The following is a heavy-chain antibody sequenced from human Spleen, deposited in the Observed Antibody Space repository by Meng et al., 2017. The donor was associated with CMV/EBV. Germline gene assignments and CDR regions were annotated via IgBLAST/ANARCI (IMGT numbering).Heavy chain of an antibody. Sequence: QRVRCGGGVNNPGASGKVSCKASGYTLTNYYIHWVRQAPGQWLEWMGWINPNTDTNYAQNFQGRVTMTRDMSINTAYMELSRLTSGDTAVYYCARSSGWSRFDYWGQGTLVTVSS. D-gene: IGHD6-19*01. CDR3: ARSSGWSRFDY. CDR1: GYTLTNYY. J-gene: IGHJ4*02. CDR2: INPNTDT. V-gene: IGHV1-2*02.